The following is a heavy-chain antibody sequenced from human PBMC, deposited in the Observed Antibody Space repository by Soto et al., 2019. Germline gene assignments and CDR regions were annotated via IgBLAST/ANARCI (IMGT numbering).Heavy chain of an antibody. V-gene: IGHV3-30-3*01. J-gene: IGHJ6*02. Sequence: SGGSLRLSCAASGFTFSSYAMHWVRQAPGKGLEWVAVISYDGSNKYYADSVKGRFTISRDNSKNTLYLQMNSLRAEDTAVYYCARSRGYSYGYVPYYYYYYGMDVWGQGTTVTVSS. CDR2: ISYDGSNK. CDR3: ARSRGYSYGYVPYYYYYYGMDV. D-gene: IGHD5-18*01. CDR1: GFTFSSYA.